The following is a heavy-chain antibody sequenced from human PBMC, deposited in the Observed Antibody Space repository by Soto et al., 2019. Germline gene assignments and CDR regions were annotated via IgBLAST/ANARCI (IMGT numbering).Heavy chain of an antibody. J-gene: IGHJ4*02. CDR1: GFTFSSYS. Sequence: GSLRLSCAASGFTFSSYSMNWVRQAPGKGLEWVSSISSSSSYIYCADSVKGRFTISRDNAKNSLYLQMNSLRAEDTAVYYCARYHYDFWSGYYKPEYYFDYWGQGTLVTVSS. D-gene: IGHD3-3*01. CDR3: ARYHYDFWSGYYKPEYYFDY. V-gene: IGHV3-21*01. CDR2: ISSSSSYI.